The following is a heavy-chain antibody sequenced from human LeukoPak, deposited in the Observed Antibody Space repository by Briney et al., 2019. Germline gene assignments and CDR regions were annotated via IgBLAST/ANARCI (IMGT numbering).Heavy chain of an antibody. Sequence: SETLSLTCSVSGGSLRSFSYFWGWIRLPPGKGLEWIGSVSNSGSIYYNPSLDSRASISMDTTKNEVYLKLNYVTAADTAVYYCARLDIAVALDYWGQGTLVTVSS. CDR2: VSNSGSI. V-gene: IGHV4-39*07. D-gene: IGHD6-19*01. CDR1: GGSLRSFSYF. J-gene: IGHJ4*02. CDR3: ARLDIAVALDY.